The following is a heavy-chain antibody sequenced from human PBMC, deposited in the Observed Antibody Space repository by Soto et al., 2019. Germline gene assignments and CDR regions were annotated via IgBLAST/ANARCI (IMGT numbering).Heavy chain of an antibody. CDR3: AREPTAGSSGSTYFDY. CDR1: GFTFSSYG. Sequence: QVQLVESGGGVVQPGRSLRLSCAASGFTFSSYGMHWVRQAPGKGLEWVAVIWYDGSNKYYADSVKGRFTISRDNSKNTLYLQMNSLRAEDTAVYYCAREPTAGSSGSTYFDYWGQGTLVTVSS. J-gene: IGHJ4*02. D-gene: IGHD3-22*01. CDR2: IWYDGSNK. V-gene: IGHV3-33*01.